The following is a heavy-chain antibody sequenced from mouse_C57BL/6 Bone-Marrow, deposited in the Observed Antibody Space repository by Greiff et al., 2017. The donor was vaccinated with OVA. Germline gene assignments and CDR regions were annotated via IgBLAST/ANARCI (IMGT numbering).Heavy chain of an antibody. Sequence: EVQLQQSGAELVKPGASVKLSCTASGFNFTDYYMHWVKQRTEQGLEWIGRIDPEDGDTKYAPKFQGKATITADTSSNTAYLQLSSLTSEDTAVYYCARGRTTVVAAYWYFDVWGTGTTVTVSS. J-gene: IGHJ1*03. V-gene: IGHV14-2*01. D-gene: IGHD1-1*01. CDR3: ARGRTTVVAAYWYFDV. CDR2: IDPEDGDT. CDR1: GFNFTDYY.